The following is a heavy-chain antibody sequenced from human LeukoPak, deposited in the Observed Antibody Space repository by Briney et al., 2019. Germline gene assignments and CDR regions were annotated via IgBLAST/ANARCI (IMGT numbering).Heavy chain of an antibody. Sequence: ASVKVSCKASGYTFTSYFMQWVRQAPGQGLEWMGVFNPSGGSTTYAQKFQGRVTMTRDTSTTTVYMELSSLRSDDTAVYYCARDAYGGNSGGIVYWGQGTLVTVSS. CDR3: ARDAYGGNSGGIVY. J-gene: IGHJ4*02. CDR2: FNPSGGST. CDR1: GYTFTSYF. D-gene: IGHD4-23*01. V-gene: IGHV1-46*01.